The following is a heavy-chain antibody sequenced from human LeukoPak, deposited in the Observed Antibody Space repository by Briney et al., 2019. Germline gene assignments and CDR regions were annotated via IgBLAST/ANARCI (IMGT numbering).Heavy chain of an antibody. CDR3: ARAYDSSGPIDY. Sequence: SETLSLTCAVYGGSFSGYYWSWIRQPPGKGLEWIGEINHSGSTNYNPSLKSRVTISVDTSKNQFSLKLSSVTAADTAVYYCARAYDSSGPIDYWGQGTLVTVS. J-gene: IGHJ4*02. D-gene: IGHD3-22*01. V-gene: IGHV4-34*01. CDR1: GGSFSGYY. CDR2: INHSGST.